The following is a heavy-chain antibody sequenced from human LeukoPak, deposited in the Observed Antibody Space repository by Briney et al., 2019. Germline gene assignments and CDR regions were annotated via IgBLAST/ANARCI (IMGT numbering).Heavy chain of an antibody. V-gene: IGHV3-21*01. CDR1: GFTFSSYS. Sequence: GGSLRLSCAAPGFTFSSYSMNWVRQAPGKGLEWVSSISSSSSYIYYADSVKGRFTISRDNAKNSLYLQMNSLRAEDTAVYYCARLVVVVAAYYYYYMDVWGKGTTVTVSS. CDR3: ARLVVVVAAYYYYYMDV. D-gene: IGHD2-15*01. J-gene: IGHJ6*03. CDR2: ISSSSSYI.